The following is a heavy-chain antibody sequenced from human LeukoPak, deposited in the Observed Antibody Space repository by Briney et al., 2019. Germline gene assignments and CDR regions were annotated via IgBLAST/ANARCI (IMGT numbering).Heavy chain of an antibody. J-gene: IGHJ3*02. CDR1: GFTVSSNY. CDR2: IYSGGST. D-gene: IGHD6-6*01. Sequence: GGSLRPSCVASGFTVSSNYMSWVRQAPGKGLEWVSVIYSGGSTYYADSVKGRFTISRDNSKNTLYLQMYSLRAEDTAVYYCARGSLAYSDAFDIWGQGTMVTVSS. V-gene: IGHV3-53*01. CDR3: ARGSLAYSDAFDI.